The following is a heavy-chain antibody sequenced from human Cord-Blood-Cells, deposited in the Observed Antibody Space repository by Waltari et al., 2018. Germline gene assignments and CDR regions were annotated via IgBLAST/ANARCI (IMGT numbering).Heavy chain of an antibody. D-gene: IGHD2-2*01. Sequence: QVKLVQSGAEVKKPGSSVKVSCKASGGTFSSYAISWVRQALGQGLEGMGRIIHIRGIAIYAQKFQGRVTITADKSTSTAYMELSSLRSEDTAVYYCARDIDCSSTSCYWYFDLWGRGTLVTVSS. V-gene: IGHV1-69*09. J-gene: IGHJ2*01. CDR3: ARDIDCSSTSCYWYFDL. CDR1: GGTFSSYA. CDR2: IIHIRGIA.